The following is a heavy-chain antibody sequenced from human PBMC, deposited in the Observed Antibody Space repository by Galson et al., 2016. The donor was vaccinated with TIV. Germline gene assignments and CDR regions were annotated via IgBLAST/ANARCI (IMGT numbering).Heavy chain of an antibody. CDR3: ATDRNTALDTYSYYYGMDV. Sequence: SVKVSCKASGDTFTSYPFNWVRQAPGQGLEWMGGIIPLFGTADYAQKFQGRVTVTADESTSTVYLDLSSLRSEDTAVYYCATDRNTALDTYSYYYGMDVWGQGTTVTVSS. J-gene: IGHJ6*02. V-gene: IGHV1-69*13. D-gene: IGHD5-18*01. CDR2: IIPLFGTA. CDR1: GDTFTSYP.